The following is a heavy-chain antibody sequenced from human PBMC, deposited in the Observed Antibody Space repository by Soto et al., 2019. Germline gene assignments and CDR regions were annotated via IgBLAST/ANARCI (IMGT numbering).Heavy chain of an antibody. CDR3: ARSLITFGGGIANYGMDV. D-gene: IGHD3-16*02. Sequence: QVQLVQSGAEVKKPGSSVKVSCTASGGTFISYAFSWVRQAPGQGLEWMGGIIPIFGTPNYAQKFPGRVTITADKSTSTAYMDLSSLRSEDAAVYYCARSLITFGGGIANYGMDVWGQGTTVTVSS. CDR1: GGTFISYA. V-gene: IGHV1-69*06. J-gene: IGHJ6*02. CDR2: IIPIFGTP.